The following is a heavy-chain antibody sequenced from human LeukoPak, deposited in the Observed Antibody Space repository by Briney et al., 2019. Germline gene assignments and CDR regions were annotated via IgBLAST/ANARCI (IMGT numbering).Heavy chain of an antibody. D-gene: IGHD3-9*01. Sequence: GGSLRLSCAASGFTFSSYGMHWVRQAPGKGLEWVAVISYDGSNKYYADSVRGRFTISRDNSKNTLYLQMNSLRGEDTAVYYCAKNAAPTRYFDWLPIDYWGQGTLVTVSS. CDR1: GFTFSSYG. CDR3: AKNAAPTRYFDWLPIDY. J-gene: IGHJ4*02. CDR2: ISYDGSNK. V-gene: IGHV3-30*18.